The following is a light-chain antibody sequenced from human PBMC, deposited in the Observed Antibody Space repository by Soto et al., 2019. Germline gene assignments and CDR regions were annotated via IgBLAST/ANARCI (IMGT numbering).Light chain of an antibody. CDR2: DAS. CDR1: QSVSSY. CDR3: QVRSNWPTWT. V-gene: IGKV3-11*01. J-gene: IGKJ1*01. Sequence: EIVLTQSPATLSLSPGERATLSCRASQSVSSYLAWYQQKPGQAPRLLIYDASNRATGIPARFSGSGSGTDFTLTISSLEPEDFAVYYCQVRSNWPTWTFGQGTKVDIK.